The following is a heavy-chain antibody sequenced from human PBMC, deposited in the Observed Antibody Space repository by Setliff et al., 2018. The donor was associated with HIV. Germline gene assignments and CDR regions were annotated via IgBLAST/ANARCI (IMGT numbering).Heavy chain of an antibody. Sequence: GASVKVSCKASGYIFTNYGISWVRQAPGQGLEWMGWITGYNGNTNYAEKFQGRVTMTIDTSTSTAYLELRSLRSDDTAVYYCARRVPPIPSGDLDYWGQGTLVTVSS. CDR3: ARRVPPIPSGDLDY. D-gene: IGHD4-17*01. CDR2: ITGYNGNT. V-gene: IGHV1-18*01. J-gene: IGHJ4*02. CDR1: GYIFTNYG.